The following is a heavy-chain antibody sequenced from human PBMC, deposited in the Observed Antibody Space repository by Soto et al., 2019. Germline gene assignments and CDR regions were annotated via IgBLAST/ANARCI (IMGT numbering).Heavy chain of an antibody. D-gene: IGHD3-22*01. V-gene: IGHV1-18*01. CDR1: GYTFTSYG. CDR3: ARDRGSSGYSNYYYYGMDV. CDR2: ISAYNGNT. J-gene: IGHJ6*02. Sequence: QVQLVQSGAEVKKPGASVKVSCKASGYTFTSYGISWVRQAPGQGLEWMGWISAYNGNTNYAQKLQGRVTMTTDTSTSTACMELRSLRSDDTAVYYCARDRGSSGYSNYYYYGMDVWGQGTTVTVSS.